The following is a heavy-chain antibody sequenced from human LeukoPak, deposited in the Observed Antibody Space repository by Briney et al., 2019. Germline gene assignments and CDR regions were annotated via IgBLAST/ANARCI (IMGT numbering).Heavy chain of an antibody. D-gene: IGHD6-13*01. CDR2: INPNSGGT. Sequence: ASVKASCKASGYTFTGYYMHWVRQAPGQGLEWMGWINPNSGGTNYAQKFQGRVTMTRDTSISTAYMELSRLRSDDTAVYYCARGYSSSWYVLYYFDYWGQGTLVTVSS. CDR3: ARGYSSSWYVLYYFDY. CDR1: GYTFTGYY. V-gene: IGHV1-2*02. J-gene: IGHJ4*02.